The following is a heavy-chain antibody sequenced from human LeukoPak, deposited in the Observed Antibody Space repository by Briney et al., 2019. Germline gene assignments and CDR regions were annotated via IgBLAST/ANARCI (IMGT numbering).Heavy chain of an antibody. V-gene: IGHV3-7*01. Sequence: PGRSLRLSCAASGLIFRSQWMSWVRQAPGQGLKWVANVNQGGTEEFYVASVKGRFSITRDNAENSLYLQMNSLRAEDTAVYYCVREHYFYHMDGCGEGTTVSVSS. CDR3: VREHYFYHMDG. J-gene: IGHJ6*03. CDR1: GLIFRSQW. CDR2: VNQGGTEE.